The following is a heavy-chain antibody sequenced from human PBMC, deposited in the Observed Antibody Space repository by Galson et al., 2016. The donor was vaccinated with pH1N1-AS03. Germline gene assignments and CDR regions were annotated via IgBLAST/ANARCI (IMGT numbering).Heavy chain of an antibody. CDR1: GFSLSTTGVG. CDR2: IYWDDDR. J-gene: IGHJ2*01. Sequence: PALVKPTQTLTLTCSFSGFSLSTTGVGVGWIRQPPGKALEYLGLIYWDDDRRYRPSLNSRLTITKDTSKNQVLLRLTNVDPVDTGTYYCARRRAEMSGNWYFDLWGRGTQVTVSS. D-gene: IGHD3-10*01. CDR3: ARRRAEMSGNWYFDL. V-gene: IGHV2-5*02.